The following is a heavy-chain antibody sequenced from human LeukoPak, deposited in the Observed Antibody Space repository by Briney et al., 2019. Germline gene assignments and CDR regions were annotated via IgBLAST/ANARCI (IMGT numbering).Heavy chain of an antibody. D-gene: IGHD3-16*01. CDR1: GFTFSDYY. Sequence: GGFLRLSCAASGFTFSDYYMSWIRQAPGKGLEWVSYISGSDNTIEYTDSVKGRFTISRDNAKNSLYLQMNSLRAEDTAVYYCARWGRVTVTGFDYWGQGTLVTVSS. J-gene: IGHJ4*02. CDR3: ARWGRVTVTGFDY. CDR2: ISGSDNTI. V-gene: IGHV3-11*04.